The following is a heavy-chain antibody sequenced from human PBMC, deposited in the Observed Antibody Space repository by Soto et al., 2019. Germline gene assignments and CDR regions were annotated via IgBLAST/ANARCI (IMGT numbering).Heavy chain of an antibody. J-gene: IGHJ6*02. CDR2: INHSGST. Sequence: TSETLSLTCAVYGGSFSGYYWSWIRQPPGKGLEWIGEINHSGSTNYNPSLKSRVTISVDTSKNQFSLKLSSVTAADTAVYYCARDKAPTGWFSSGSYRYYYYGMDVWGQGTTVTVYS. V-gene: IGHV4-34*01. CDR1: GGSFSGYY. CDR3: ARDKAPTGWFSSGSYRYYYYGMDV. D-gene: IGHD3-22*01.